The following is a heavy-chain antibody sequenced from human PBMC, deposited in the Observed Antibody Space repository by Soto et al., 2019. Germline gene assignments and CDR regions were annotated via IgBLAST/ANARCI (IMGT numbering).Heavy chain of an antibody. Sequence: GASVKXSCKASGGTFSSYASSWVRQAPGQGIEWMGRIIPILGIANYAQKFQGRVTITRDKSTSTAYMELSSLRSVDTAVYYCASFSCCSGCSNCFDLWGQGTLVTVSS. CDR3: ASFSCCSGCSNCFDL. CDR1: GGTFSSYA. D-gene: IGHD6-19*01. CDR2: IIPILGIA. J-gene: IGHJ5*01. V-gene: IGHV1-69*04.